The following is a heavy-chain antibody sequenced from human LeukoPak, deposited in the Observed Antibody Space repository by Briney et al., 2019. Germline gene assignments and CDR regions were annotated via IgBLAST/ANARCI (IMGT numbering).Heavy chain of an antibody. CDR2: INPNSGGT. D-gene: IGHD5-18*01. CDR1: GYTFTGYY. J-gene: IGHJ4*02. Sequence: ASVKVSCKASGYTFTGYYMHWVRQAPGQGLEWMGWINPNSGGTNCAQKFQGRVTMTRDTSISTAYMELSRLRSDDTAVYYCARTPRGYSYGYEVRDYWGQGTLVTVSS. V-gene: IGHV1-2*02. CDR3: ARTPRGYSYGYEVRDY.